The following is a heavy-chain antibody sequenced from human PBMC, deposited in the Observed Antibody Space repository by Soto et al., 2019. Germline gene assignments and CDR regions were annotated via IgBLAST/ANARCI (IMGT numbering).Heavy chain of an antibody. V-gene: IGHV4-4*02. Sequence: QVQLQESGPGLVKPSGTLSLTCAVSGGSISSSNWWSWVRQSPGKGLEWIGEISHSGSTNYNPSLKSRGTISVGTSSNQFSLKLNSVTAADPAVYYCARISYIAASGLLDYWGQGTLVTVSS. CDR1: GGSISSSNW. CDR2: ISHSGST. D-gene: IGHD6-13*01. J-gene: IGHJ4*02. CDR3: ARISYIAASGLLDY.